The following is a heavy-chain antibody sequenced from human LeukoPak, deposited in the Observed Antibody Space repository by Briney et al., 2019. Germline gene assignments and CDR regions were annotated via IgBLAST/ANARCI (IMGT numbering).Heavy chain of an antibody. Sequence: GGSLRLSCAASGFTFGDYTMHWVRHAPGKGVEWVSLISWYGGSTYYADSVKGRFTISRDNSKNSLYLQMNSLRTEDTALYYCAIGDTAMAPASMGDVWGKGTTVTVSS. CDR2: ISWYGGST. CDR1: GFTFGDYT. CDR3: AIGDTAMAPASMGDV. V-gene: IGHV3-43*01. J-gene: IGHJ6*04. D-gene: IGHD5-18*01.